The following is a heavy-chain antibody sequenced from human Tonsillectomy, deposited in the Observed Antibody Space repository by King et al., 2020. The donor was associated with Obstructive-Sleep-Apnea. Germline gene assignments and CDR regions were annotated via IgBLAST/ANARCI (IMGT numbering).Heavy chain of an antibody. CDR2: GFYTGRT. V-gene: IGHV4-39*07. CDR1: GDSISSTTYY. J-gene: IGHJ5*02. D-gene: IGHD2-2*01. Sequence: QLQESGPGLVKPSETLSLTCTVSGDSISSTTYYWGWIRQPPGKGLEWMANGFYTGRTYYNPSLKSLDTISVDTSKNQFSLTLSSVTAADTAVYYCAREWAGSTNWFDPWGQGTLVTVSS. CDR3: AREWAGSTNWFDP.